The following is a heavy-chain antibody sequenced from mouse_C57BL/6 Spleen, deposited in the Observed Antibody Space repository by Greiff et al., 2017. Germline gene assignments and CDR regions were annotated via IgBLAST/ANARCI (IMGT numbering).Heavy chain of an antibody. Sequence: VQLQQPGAELVKPGASVKMSCKASGYTFTSYWITWVKQRPGQGLEWIGDIYPGSGSTNYNEKFKSKATLTVDPSSSPAYMQLSSLTSEDSAVYYCARGIYDYDGAYYFDYWGQGTTLTVSS. J-gene: IGHJ2*01. CDR2: IYPGSGST. D-gene: IGHD2-4*01. V-gene: IGHV1-55*01. CDR1: GYTFTSYW. CDR3: ARGIYDYDGAYYFDY.